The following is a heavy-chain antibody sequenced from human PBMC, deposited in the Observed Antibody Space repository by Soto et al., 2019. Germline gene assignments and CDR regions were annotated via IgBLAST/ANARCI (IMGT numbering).Heavy chain of an antibody. CDR1: GFTFSNYG. Sequence: QVQLVESGGGVVQPGRSLRLSCAASGFTFSNYGMHWVRQVPGKGLEWVAVISYDGRNKDYADSVKGRFSISRDNSKNTLYLQVNSLKPDDTAVYYCARGSKDSYPGSRIFDFWGRGTLVTVSS. CDR3: ARGSKDSYPGSRIFDF. J-gene: IGHJ4*02. D-gene: IGHD3-10*01. V-gene: IGHV3-30*03. CDR2: ISYDGRNK.